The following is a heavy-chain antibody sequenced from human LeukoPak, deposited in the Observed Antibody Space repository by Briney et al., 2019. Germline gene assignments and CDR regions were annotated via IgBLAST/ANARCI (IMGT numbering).Heavy chain of an antibody. CDR1: GYTFTSYY. CDR2: INPAGGST. D-gene: IGHD3-22*01. V-gene: IGHV1-46*01. J-gene: IGHJ4*02. CDR3: ARGRGVHDSHTYDYFDH. Sequence: GASVKVSCKASGYTFTSYYIHWVRQAPGQGLEWMGIINPAGGSTTYAQKFQGSRLTLTRDTSTSTVYMELSSLRSEDTAVYYCARGRGVHDSHTYDYFDHWGQGSLVTVSS.